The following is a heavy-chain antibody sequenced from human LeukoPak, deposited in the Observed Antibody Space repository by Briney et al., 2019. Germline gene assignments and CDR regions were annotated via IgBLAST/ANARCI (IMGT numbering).Heavy chain of an antibody. Sequence: GGSLRLSCAASGFTFSSYWMSWVRQAPGKGLEWVANIKQDGSEKYYVDSVKGRFTISRDNAKNSLYLQMNSLRAEDTALYYCAKVTPGRSVYFDYWGQGTLVTVSS. J-gene: IGHJ4*02. D-gene: IGHD2-15*01. CDR2: IKQDGSEK. V-gene: IGHV3-7*03. CDR1: GFTFSSYW. CDR3: AKVTPGRSVYFDY.